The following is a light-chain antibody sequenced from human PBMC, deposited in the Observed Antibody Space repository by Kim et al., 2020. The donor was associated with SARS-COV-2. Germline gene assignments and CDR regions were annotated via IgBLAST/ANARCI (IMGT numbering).Light chain of an antibody. Sequence: APGKTASITCGGNDIGTNRVHWYQQRPGQAPVLVLYYNSDRPSGIPERFSGSNSGNTATLTINRVEAGDEADYYCQVWDISSDHYVFGTGTKVTVL. J-gene: IGLJ1*01. CDR1: DIGTNR. CDR2: YNS. CDR3: QVWDISSDHYV. V-gene: IGLV3-21*04.